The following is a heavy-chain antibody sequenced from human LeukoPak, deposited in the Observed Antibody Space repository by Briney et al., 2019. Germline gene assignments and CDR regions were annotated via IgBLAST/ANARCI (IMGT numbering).Heavy chain of an antibody. V-gene: IGHV3-7*01. J-gene: IGHJ4*02. D-gene: IGHD5-12*01. CDR1: GFTFSNYW. Sequence: GGSLRLSCAASGFTFSNYWMTWVRQAPGKGLEWVANIKEDGSEKYYVDSVKGRFTISRDNAKNSLSLQLNSLSAEDTAVYYCARSRSGYYEDFWGQGTLVTVSS. CDR3: ARSRSGYYEDF. CDR2: IKEDGSEK.